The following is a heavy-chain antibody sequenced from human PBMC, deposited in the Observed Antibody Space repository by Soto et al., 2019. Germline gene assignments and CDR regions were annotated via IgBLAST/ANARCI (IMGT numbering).Heavy chain of an antibody. V-gene: IGHV3-64*01. J-gene: IGHJ4*02. Sequence: GGSLRLSCAASGFIFSAYPMHWVRQAPGKGLEYVSAIRTNENTYYANSVKGRFTISRDNSKNTLYLQMGSLRAEDMAIYYCARGDDYVPFDYWGQGTLVTVSS. CDR1: GFIFSAYP. CDR3: ARGDDYVPFDY. D-gene: IGHD4-17*01. CDR2: IRTNENT.